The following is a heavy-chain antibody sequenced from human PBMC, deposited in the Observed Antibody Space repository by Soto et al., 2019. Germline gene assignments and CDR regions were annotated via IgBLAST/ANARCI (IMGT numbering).Heavy chain of an antibody. CDR3: ASHGAFDV. CDR2: ISYDGSNK. V-gene: IGHV3-30-3*01. Sequence: QVQLVESGGGVVQPGRSMRLSCAASGFTFSNYAMHWVRQAPGKGLEWVAVISYDGSNKYYADYVKGRFTISGDNSKHTLYLHMSGLRANATAVYFCASHGAFDVWGQGTMVTVSS. CDR1: GFTFSNYA. J-gene: IGHJ3*01.